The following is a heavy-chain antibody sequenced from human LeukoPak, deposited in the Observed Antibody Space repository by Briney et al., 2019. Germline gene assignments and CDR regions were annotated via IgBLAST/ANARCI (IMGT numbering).Heavy chain of an antibody. V-gene: IGHV1-69*13. CDR2: IIPIFGTA. CDR1: GGTFSSYA. Sequence: SVKVSCKASGGTFSSYAISWVRQAPGQGLEWMGGIIPIFGTANYAQRFQGRVTITADESTSTAYMELSSLRSEDTAVYYCASGPSGSYYRSYWGQGTLVTVSS. CDR3: ASGPSGSYYRSY. D-gene: IGHD1-26*01. J-gene: IGHJ4*02.